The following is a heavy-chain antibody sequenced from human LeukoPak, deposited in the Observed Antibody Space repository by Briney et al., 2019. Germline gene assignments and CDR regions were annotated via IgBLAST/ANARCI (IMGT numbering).Heavy chain of an antibody. J-gene: IGHJ4*02. V-gene: IGHV3-30*02. D-gene: IGHD3-22*01. CDR1: GFTFSSYG. Sequence: PGGSLRLSCAASGFTFSSYGMHWVRQAPGKGLEWVTFIRYDGSNKYYADSVKGRFTISRDNSKNTLYLQMNSLRAEDTAAYYCAKAYYDSSGTLDYWGQGTLVTVSS. CDR2: IRYDGSNK. CDR3: AKAYYDSSGTLDY.